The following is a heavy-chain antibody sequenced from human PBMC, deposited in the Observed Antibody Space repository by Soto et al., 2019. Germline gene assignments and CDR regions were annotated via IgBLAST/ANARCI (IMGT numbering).Heavy chain of an antibody. CDR1: GYSFMKYG. J-gene: IGHJ4*02. Sequence: RASVKVSCKGFGYSFMKYGINWVRQAPGQGLEWVGWISPYSGYTHSAQKFHGRLTLTTDTAASTAYMELSILRSADTALYYCAREDSLRIPAAQPSRFDSWGQGTLVTVSS. V-gene: IGHV1-18*01. CDR2: ISPYSGYT. D-gene: IGHD2-2*01. CDR3: AREDSLRIPAAQPSRFDS.